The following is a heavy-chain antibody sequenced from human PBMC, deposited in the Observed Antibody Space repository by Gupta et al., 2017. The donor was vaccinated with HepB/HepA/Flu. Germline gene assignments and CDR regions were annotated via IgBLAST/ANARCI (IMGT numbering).Heavy chain of an antibody. V-gene: IGHV3-21*01. CDR1: GFTFSSYS. CDR2: ISSSSSYI. Sequence: EVQLVESGGGLVEPEGSLRLSCASSGFTFSSYSLNLVRQAAGKGVEWVSSISSSSSYIYYADSVKGRFTISRDNAKNSLYLQMNSLRAEDTAVYYCASLYCSSTSCYGNYYYYGMDVWGQGTTVTVSS. J-gene: IGHJ6*02. D-gene: IGHD2-2*01. CDR3: ASLYCSSTSCYGNYYYYGMDV.